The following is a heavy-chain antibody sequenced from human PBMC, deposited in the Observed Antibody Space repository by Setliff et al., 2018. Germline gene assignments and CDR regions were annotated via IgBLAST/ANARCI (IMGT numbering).Heavy chain of an antibody. J-gene: IGHJ3*01. CDR1: GFTFSNAW. D-gene: IGHD3-16*01. CDR2: IKNKVDGETT. V-gene: IGHV3-15*01. CDR3: STVAAYTGRNIGSRGTDAFHL. Sequence: GGPLRLSCAASGFTFSNAWMTWVRQAPGKGLEWVGRIKNKVDGETTDYAAPVKGRFTISRDNSKATLYLQMTSLKIEDTAVYYCSTVAAYTGRNIGSRGTDAFHLWGQGTMVTVSS.